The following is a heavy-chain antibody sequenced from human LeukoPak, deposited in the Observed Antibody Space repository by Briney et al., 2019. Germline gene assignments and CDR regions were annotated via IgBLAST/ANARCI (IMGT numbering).Heavy chain of an antibody. D-gene: IGHD3-22*01. CDR1: GFTFSSYA. CDR2: ISYDGSNK. CDR3: AGDQNYYDSSGSLDY. Sequence: LSGGSLRLSCAASGFTFSSYAMHWVRQAPGKGLEWVAVISYDGSNKYYADSVKGRFTISRDNSKNTLYLQMNSLRAEDTAVYYCAGDQNYYDSSGSLDYWGQGTLVTVSS. J-gene: IGHJ4*02. V-gene: IGHV3-30-3*01.